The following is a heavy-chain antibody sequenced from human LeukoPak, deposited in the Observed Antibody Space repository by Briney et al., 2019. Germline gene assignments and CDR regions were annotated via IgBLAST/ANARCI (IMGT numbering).Heavy chain of an antibody. D-gene: IGHD2/OR15-2a*01. CDR2: ITPNGDFT. CDR3: ARDLVIVETSGDDFDY. V-gene: IGHV3-74*01. Sequence: PGESLRLSCAASGFTLRCYWMHWVRQGPGKGLVWVARITPNGDFTNYADSVKGRFTISRDNAENTLYLQMNSLRAEDTAMYYCARDLVIVETSGDDFDYWGQGTLVTVSS. J-gene: IGHJ4*02. CDR1: GFTLRCYW.